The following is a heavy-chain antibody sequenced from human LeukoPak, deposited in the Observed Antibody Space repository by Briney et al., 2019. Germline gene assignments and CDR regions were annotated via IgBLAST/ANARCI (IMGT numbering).Heavy chain of an antibody. J-gene: IGHJ4*02. V-gene: IGHV1-69*06. CDR1: GGTFSSYA. CDR3: ARYLVRGVMDY. CDR2: IIPIFGTA. Sequence: ASVKVSCKASGGTFSSYAISWVRQAPGQGLEWMGGIIPIFGTANYAQKFQGRVTITADKSTSTAYMELSSLRSEDTAVYYCARYLVRGVMDYWGQGTLVTVSS. D-gene: IGHD3-10*01.